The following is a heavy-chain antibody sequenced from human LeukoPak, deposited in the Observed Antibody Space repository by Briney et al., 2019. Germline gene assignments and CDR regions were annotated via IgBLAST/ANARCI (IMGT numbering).Heavy chain of an antibody. D-gene: IGHD6-13*01. CDR3: TREDSSSWPFDY. CDR1: GFTFGDYA. Sequence: PGGSLRLSCTASGFTFGDYAMGWFRQAPGKGLEWVGFIRSKAYGGTTEYAASVKGRFTISRDDSKSIAYLQMNSLKTEDTAVYYCTREDSSSWPFDYWGQGTLVTVSS. V-gene: IGHV3-49*03. J-gene: IGHJ4*02. CDR2: IRSKAYGGTT.